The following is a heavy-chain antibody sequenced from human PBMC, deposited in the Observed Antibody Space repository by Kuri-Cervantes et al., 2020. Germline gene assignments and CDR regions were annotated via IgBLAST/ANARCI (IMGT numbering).Heavy chain of an antibody. CDR2: IQSDGSTT. Sequence: GGSLRLSCAASGFTISSYWMHWVRQAPGRGLVWVSHIQSDGSTTTYADSVKGRFTISRDNAKNTLYLQMNSLRAEDTAVYYCASSRIQLWPQGYWGQGTLVTVSS. J-gene: IGHJ4*02. D-gene: IGHD5-18*01. CDR1: GFTISSYW. V-gene: IGHV3-74*01. CDR3: ASSRIQLWPQGY.